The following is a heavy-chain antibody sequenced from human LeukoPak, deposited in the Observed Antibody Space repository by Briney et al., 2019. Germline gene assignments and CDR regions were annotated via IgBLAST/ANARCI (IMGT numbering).Heavy chain of an antibody. V-gene: IGHV3-23*01. D-gene: IGHD2-2*01. CDR1: GFTFSWYW. CDR2: ISSSGSTI. CDR3: AKDMGSTSFDY. J-gene: IGHJ4*02. Sequence: PGGSPRLSCAASGFTFSWYWMSWVRQAPGKGLEWVSYISSSGSTIYYADSVKGRFTISRDNSKNTLYLQMNSLRAEDTAVYYCAKDMGSTSFDYWGQGTLVTVSS.